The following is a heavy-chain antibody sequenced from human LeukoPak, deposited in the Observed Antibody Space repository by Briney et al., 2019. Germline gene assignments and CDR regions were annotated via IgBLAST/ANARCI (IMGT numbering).Heavy chain of an antibody. CDR2: INHSGST. V-gene: IGHV4-34*01. CDR3: ARGRRYYYDSSGYGFDC. D-gene: IGHD3-22*01. CDR1: GGSFSGYY. J-gene: IGHJ4*02. Sequence: SETLSLTCAVYGGSFSGYYWSWIRQPPGKGLEWVGEINHSGSTNYNPSLKSRVTISVDTSKYQFSLKLSSVTAADTAVYYCARGRRYYYDSSGYGFDCWGQGTLITVSS.